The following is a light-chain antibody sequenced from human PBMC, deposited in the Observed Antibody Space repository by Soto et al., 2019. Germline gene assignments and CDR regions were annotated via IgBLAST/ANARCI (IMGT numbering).Light chain of an antibody. CDR2: AAS. J-gene: IGKJ5*01. CDR1: QSISSY. CDR3: QQSYRTPPIT. Sequence: TITCRARQSISSYLNWYQQKPGKAPKLLIYAASSLQSGVPSRFSGSGSGTDFTLTISSLQPEDFATYYCQQSYRTPPITFGQGTRLEIK. V-gene: IGKV1-39*01.